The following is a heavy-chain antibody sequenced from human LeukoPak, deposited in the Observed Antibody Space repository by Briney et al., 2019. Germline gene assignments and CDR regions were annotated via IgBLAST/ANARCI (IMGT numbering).Heavy chain of an antibody. CDR1: GFTFSSYW. D-gene: IGHD3-22*01. Sequence: GSLRLSCAASGFTFSSYWMNWVRQAPGKGLVWVSRINEDGSTTNYADSVKGRSTIFRDNAKNTLYLQMNSLRAEDTAVYYCVRSAFHAGSGNYYDYWGQGTLVTVSS. J-gene: IGHJ4*02. V-gene: IGHV3-74*01. CDR2: INEDGSTT. CDR3: VRSAFHAGSGNYYDY.